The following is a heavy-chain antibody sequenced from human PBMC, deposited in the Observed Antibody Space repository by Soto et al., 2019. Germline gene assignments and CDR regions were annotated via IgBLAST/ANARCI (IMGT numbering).Heavy chain of an antibody. CDR3: AREGGIVGATDAWYYFDY. CDR1: GGTFSSYA. V-gene: IGHV1-69*13. Sequence: SVKVSCKASGGTFSSYAISWVRQAPGQGLEWMGGIIPIFGTANYAQKFQGRVTITADESTSTAYMELSSLRSEDTAVYYCAREGGIVGATDAWYYFDYWGQGTLVTVSS. J-gene: IGHJ4*02. D-gene: IGHD1-26*01. CDR2: IIPIFGTA.